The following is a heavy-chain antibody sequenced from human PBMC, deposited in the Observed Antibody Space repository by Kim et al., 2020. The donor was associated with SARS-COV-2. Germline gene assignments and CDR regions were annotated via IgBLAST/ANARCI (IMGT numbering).Heavy chain of an antibody. CDR2: IYSGGSST. CDR3: ARHSSGYYHWFDP. D-gene: IGHD3-22*01. CDR1: GFTFSSYA. J-gene: IGHJ5*02. Sequence: GGSLRLSCAASGFTFSSYAMSWVRQAPGKGLEWVSVIYSGGSSTYYADSVKGRFTISRDNSKNTLYLQMNSLRAEDTAVYYCARHSSGYYHWFDPWGQGTLVTVSS. V-gene: IGHV3-23*03.